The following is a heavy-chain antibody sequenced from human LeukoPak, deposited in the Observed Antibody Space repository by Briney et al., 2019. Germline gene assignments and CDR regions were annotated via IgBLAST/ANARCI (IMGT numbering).Heavy chain of an antibody. CDR2: IIPILGIA. Sequence: ASVKVSCKASGGTFSSYAISWVRQAPGQGLEWMGRIIPILGIANYAQKFQGRVTITADKSTSTAYMELSSLRSEDTAVYYCAREGPRRYDSSGYYLDHWGQGTLVTVSS. D-gene: IGHD3-22*01. V-gene: IGHV1-69*04. CDR3: AREGPRRYDSSGYYLDH. J-gene: IGHJ5*02. CDR1: GGTFSSYA.